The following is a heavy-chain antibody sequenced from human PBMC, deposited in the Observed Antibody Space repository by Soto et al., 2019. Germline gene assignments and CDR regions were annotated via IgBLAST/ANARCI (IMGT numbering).Heavy chain of an antibody. CDR2: IYYSGST. Sequence: ETLSLTCTVSGGSISSSSYYWGWIRQPPGKGLEWIGSIYYSGSTYYNPSLKSRITISVDTSKNQFSLKLSSVTAADTAVYYCAPLPGYYDSEGFDYWGQGTLVTISS. V-gene: IGHV4-39*01. J-gene: IGHJ4*02. CDR1: GGSISSSSYY. CDR3: APLPGYYDSEGFDY. D-gene: IGHD3-22*01.